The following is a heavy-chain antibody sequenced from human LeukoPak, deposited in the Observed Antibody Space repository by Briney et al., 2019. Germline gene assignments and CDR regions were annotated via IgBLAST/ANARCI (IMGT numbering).Heavy chain of an antibody. CDR2: ISYDGSNK. CDR1: GFIFSHYG. J-gene: IGHJ4*02. V-gene: IGHV3-30*18. D-gene: IGHD3-10*01. Sequence: GRSLRLSCAASGFIFSHYGMHWVRQAPGKGLEWVAVISYDGSNKYNADSVKGRFTISRDISKNTLYLQMNSLRAEDTAVYYCAKDYYYGSGSYQFPGYWGQGTLVTVPS. CDR3: AKDYYYGSGSYQFPGY.